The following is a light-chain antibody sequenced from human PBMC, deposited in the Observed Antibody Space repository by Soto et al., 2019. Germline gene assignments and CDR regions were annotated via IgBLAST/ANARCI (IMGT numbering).Light chain of an antibody. CDR2: DVT. J-gene: IGLJ2*01. Sequence: QSALTQPASVSGSPGQSITISCTGTSSDVGGYNFVSWYQQHPGKAPKLMIYDVTNRPSGVSNRFSGSKSGNTAYLTISGLQAEDEADYYCGSYTSSSTLVVFGGGTKLTVL. CDR1: SSDVGGYNF. V-gene: IGLV2-14*01. CDR3: GSYTSSSTLVV.